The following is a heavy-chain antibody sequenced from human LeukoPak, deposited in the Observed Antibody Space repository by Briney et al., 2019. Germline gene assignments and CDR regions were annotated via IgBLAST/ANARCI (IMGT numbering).Heavy chain of an antibody. V-gene: IGHV3-33*08. J-gene: IGHJ5*02. D-gene: IGHD6-19*01. CDR2: IWYDGSNK. Sequence: QTGGSLRLSCAASGFTFSDHWMAWVRQAPGKGLEWVAVIWYDGSNKYYANSVKGRFTISRDNSKNTLYLQMNSLRAEDTAVYYCARDQRSSGWYLSSNWFDPWGQGTLVTVSS. CDR3: ARDQRSSGWYLSSNWFDP. CDR1: GFTFSDHW.